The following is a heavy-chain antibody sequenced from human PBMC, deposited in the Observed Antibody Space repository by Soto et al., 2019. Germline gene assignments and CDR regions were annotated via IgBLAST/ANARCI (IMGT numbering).Heavy chain of an antibody. CDR1: GGTFSSYA. D-gene: IGHD1-26*01. Sequence: GASVKVSCKASGGTFSSYAISWVRQAPGQGFEWMGWINPKSGGTKYPQKFQGRVTMTRDTSLSTAYMTLTRLTSDDTAVYYCARDLAKGGGSAGFDYWGQGTLVTVSS. CDR2: INPKSGGT. CDR3: ARDLAKGGGSAGFDY. J-gene: IGHJ4*02. V-gene: IGHV1-2*02.